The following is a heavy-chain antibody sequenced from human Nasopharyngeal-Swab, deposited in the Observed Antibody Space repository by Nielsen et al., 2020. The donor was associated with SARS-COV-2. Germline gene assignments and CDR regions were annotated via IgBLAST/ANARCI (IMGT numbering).Heavy chain of an antibody. CDR1: GLTFNDVG. D-gene: IGHD3-3*01. CDR3: STNKYRSGDDR. Sequence: GGSLRLSCVASGLTFNDVGMHWVRQAPGKGLEWVGRIKSKVDGGRTDYAAPVKDRFIISRDDSKNMLYVQMNSLRTEDTAVYYCSTNKYRSGDDRWGQGTLVTVSS. V-gene: IGHV3-15*01. CDR2: IKSKVDGGRT. J-gene: IGHJ5*02.